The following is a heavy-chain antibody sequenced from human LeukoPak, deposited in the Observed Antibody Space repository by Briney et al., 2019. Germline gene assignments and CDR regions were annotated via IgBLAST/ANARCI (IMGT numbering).Heavy chain of an antibody. Sequence: GGSLRLSCAASGFTFSSYGMHWVRQAPGKGLEWVAVIWYDGSNKYYADSVKGRFTISRDNSKNTLYLQMNSLRAEDTAVYYCATELIATGDYFDYWGQGTLVTVSS. CDR1: GFTFSSYG. CDR2: IWYDGSNK. J-gene: IGHJ4*02. CDR3: ATELIATGDYFDY. V-gene: IGHV3-33*01. D-gene: IGHD2-8*01.